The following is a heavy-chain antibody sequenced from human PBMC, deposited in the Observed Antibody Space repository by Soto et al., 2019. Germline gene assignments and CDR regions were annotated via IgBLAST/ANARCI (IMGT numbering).Heavy chain of an antibody. CDR3: AKNRGFSQGD. CDR1: GGSISSDSW. Sequence: QVQLQESGPGLVKPSETLSLTCVVSGGSISSDSWWSWVRQSPEKGLEWIGEIHDGGTTHYNPSLESRLTVSRDKSKNQLSLKLTSVTAAATAVYYCAKNRGFSQGDWGQGTLFTVSS. D-gene: IGHD5-18*01. J-gene: IGHJ4*02. V-gene: IGHV4-4*02. CDR2: IHDGGTT.